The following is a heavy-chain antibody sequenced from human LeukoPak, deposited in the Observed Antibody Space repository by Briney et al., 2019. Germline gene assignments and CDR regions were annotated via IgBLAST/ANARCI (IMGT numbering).Heavy chain of an antibody. CDR2: IYCSGST. CDR1: GGSISSSSYY. J-gene: IGHJ4*02. D-gene: IGHD7-27*01. V-gene: IGHV4-39*01. CDR3: ARQRLGMGQNRVDY. Sequence: SETLSLTCTVSGGSISSSSYYWGWIRQPPGKGLEWIGSIYCSGSTYYNPSLKSRVTISVDTSKNQFSLKLSSVTAADTAVYYCARQRLGMGQNRVDYWGQGTLVTVSS.